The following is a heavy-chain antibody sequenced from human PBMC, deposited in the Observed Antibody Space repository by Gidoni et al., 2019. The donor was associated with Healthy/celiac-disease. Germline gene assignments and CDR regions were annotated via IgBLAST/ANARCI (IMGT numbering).Heavy chain of an antibody. CDR2: FDPEECEK. V-gene: IGHV1-24*01. CDR1: GYSLTELS. J-gene: IGHJ6*02. D-gene: IGHD6-19*01. Sequence: QVQLVQSGDEVKKPGASVTVSCQVSGYSLTELSMHWVRQSPGKGLEWMGGFDPEECEKNYAQKFQGIVTMTEDTSTDTAYMELSSLRSEDTAVYYCATARLAAPPRCYYYYGMDVWGQGTTVTVSS. CDR3: ATARLAAPPRCYYYYGMDV.